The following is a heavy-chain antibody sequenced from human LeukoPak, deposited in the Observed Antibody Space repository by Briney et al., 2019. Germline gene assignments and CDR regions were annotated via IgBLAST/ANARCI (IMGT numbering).Heavy chain of an antibody. D-gene: IGHD6-19*01. J-gene: IGHJ4*02. CDR2: ISGSGGST. CDR1: GFTFGDYA. V-gene: IGHV3-23*01. CDR3: AKGQQWLVRRVYFDY. Sequence: GRSLRLSCTASGFTFGDYAMSWVRQAPGKGLEWVSAISGSGGSTYYADSVKGRFTISRDNSKNTLYLQMNSLRAGDTAVYYCAKGQQWLVRRVYFDYWGQGTLVTVSS.